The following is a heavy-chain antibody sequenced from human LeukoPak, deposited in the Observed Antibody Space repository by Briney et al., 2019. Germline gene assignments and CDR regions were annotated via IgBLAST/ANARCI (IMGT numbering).Heavy chain of an antibody. V-gene: IGHV3-21*01. CDR2: ISSSSSYI. D-gene: IGHD1-14*01. CDR1: GFTFSSYS. Sequence: GGSLRLSCAASGFTFSSYSMNWVRQAPGEGLEWVSSISSSSSYIYYADSVKGRFTISRDNAKNSLYLQMNSLRAEDTAVYYCATYNRGDYYFDYWGQGTLVTVSS. CDR3: ATYNRGDYYFDY. J-gene: IGHJ4*02.